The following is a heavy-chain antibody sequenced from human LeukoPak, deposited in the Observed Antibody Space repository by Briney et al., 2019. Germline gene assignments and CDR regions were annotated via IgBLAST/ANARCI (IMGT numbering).Heavy chain of an antibody. CDR2: ISSSGSTI. CDR1: GFTFSSYE. CDR3: ARASVAGTGWFDP. Sequence: GGSLRLSCAASGFTFSSYEMNWVRQAPGKGLEWVSYISSSGSTIYYADSVKGRFTISRDNAKNSLYLQMNSLRAEDTAVYYCARASVAGTGWFDPWGQGTLVTASS. J-gene: IGHJ5*02. D-gene: IGHD6-19*01. V-gene: IGHV3-48*03.